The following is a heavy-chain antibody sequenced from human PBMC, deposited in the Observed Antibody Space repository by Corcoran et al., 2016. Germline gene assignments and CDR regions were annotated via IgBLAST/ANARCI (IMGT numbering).Heavy chain of an antibody. CDR1: GYTFTSYY. V-gene: IGHV1-46*01. CDR2: INPSGGST. D-gene: IGHD3-22*01. Sequence: QVQLVQSGAEVKKPGASVKVSCKASGYTFTSYYMHWVRQAPGQGLEWMGIINPSGGSTSYAQKLPGRVTMTRDTSTSTVYMELSSLRSEDTAVYYCAIGYYDSSGCSHFAYWGQGALVTVS. J-gene: IGHJ4*02. CDR3: AIGYYDSSGCSHFAY.